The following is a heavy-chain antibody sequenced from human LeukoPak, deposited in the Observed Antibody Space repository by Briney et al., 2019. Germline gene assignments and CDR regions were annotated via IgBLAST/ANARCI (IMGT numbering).Heavy chain of an antibody. V-gene: IGHV3-23*05. Sequence: GGSLRLSCEASGFTFSAYAMTWVRQAPGQGLEWVSSIGSDNKPHYSESVKGRFAISRDNSKSMLFLQLNSLRAEDTAVYYCAKGVPHDYGDPRWGQGTLVTVSS. CDR1: GFTFSAYA. D-gene: IGHD4-17*01. CDR3: AKGVPHDYGDPR. J-gene: IGHJ4*02. CDR2: IGSDNKP.